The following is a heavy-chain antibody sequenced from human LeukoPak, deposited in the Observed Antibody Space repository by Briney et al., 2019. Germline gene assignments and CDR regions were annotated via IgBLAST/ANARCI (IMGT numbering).Heavy chain of an antibody. Sequence: ASVKVSCKASGYTFTTYAMHWVRPAPGQRLEWMGWINGDNGNTKYSQKFQGRVTITRDTSAYTGYMELRSLSSADTAVYFCARAPYDILTGYSLNWFDPWGQGTLVTVSS. V-gene: IGHV1-3*01. J-gene: IGHJ5*02. CDR1: GYTFTTYA. D-gene: IGHD3-9*01. CDR2: INGDNGNT. CDR3: ARAPYDILTGYSLNWFDP.